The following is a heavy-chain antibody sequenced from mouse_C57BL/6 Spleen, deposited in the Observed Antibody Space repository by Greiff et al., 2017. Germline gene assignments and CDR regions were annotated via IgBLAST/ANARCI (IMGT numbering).Heavy chain of an antibody. CDR2: IAPETGGT. J-gene: IGHJ4*01. CDR1: GYTFTDYE. V-gene: IGHV1-15*01. Sequence: QVQLQQSGAELVRPGASVTLSCKASGYTFTDYEMHWVKQTPAHGLEWIGAIAPETGGTAYNPKFKGKAILTAYQTSSRAYMELRRLTSEASAVYYCTRKGCYYDVDCWGDGTSVTVSS. CDR3: TRKGCYYDVDC.